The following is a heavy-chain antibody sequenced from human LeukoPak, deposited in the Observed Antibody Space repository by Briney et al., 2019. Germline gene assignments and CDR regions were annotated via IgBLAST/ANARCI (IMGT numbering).Heavy chain of an antibody. CDR2: IKQNGSEK. V-gene: IGHV3-7*04. CDR3: TRDVLLHPGDDY. D-gene: IGHD3-3*01. Sequence: GGSLRLSCAASGFTFSRYWMTWVRQAPGKGLEWVANIKQNGSEKYYVDSVKGRFTVSRDNAKNSLYLQMNSLRAEDTAVYYCTRDVLLHPGDDYWGQGTLVTVSS. CDR1: GFTFSRYW. J-gene: IGHJ4*02.